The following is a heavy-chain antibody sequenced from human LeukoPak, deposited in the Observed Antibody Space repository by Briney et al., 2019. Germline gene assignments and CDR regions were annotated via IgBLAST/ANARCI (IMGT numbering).Heavy chain of an antibody. CDR1: GGSISSGSYY. CDR3: ARVRQIEYSSSGFDP. D-gene: IGHD6-6*01. CDR2: IYTSGST. J-gene: IGHJ5*02. V-gene: IGHV4-61*02. Sequence: SQTLSLTCTVSGGSISSGSYYWCWIRQPAGKGLEWIGRIYTSGSTNYNPSLKSRVTISVDTSKNQFSLKLSSVTAADTAVYYCARVRQIEYSSSGFDPWGQGTLVTVSS.